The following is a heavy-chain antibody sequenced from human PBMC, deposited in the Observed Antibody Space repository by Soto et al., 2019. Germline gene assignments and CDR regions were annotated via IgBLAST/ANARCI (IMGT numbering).Heavy chain of an antibody. CDR1: GFTFINYA. D-gene: IGHD6-13*01. V-gene: IGHV3-23*01. Sequence: PGGSLRLSCAGSGFTFINYAMTWVRQAPGKGLGGVSSITNRGSDTYYVDSVKGRFTISRDNSKNTLYLQMNSLRAEDTAVYYCAKDTYSSSWYFWGQGTLVTVSS. CDR3: AKDTYSSSWYF. J-gene: IGHJ4*02. CDR2: ITNRGSDT.